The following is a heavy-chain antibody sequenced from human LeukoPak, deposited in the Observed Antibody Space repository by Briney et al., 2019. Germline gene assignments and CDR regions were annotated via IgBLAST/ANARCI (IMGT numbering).Heavy chain of an antibody. CDR3: AKAQGHIVAPYD. J-gene: IGHJ4*02. V-gene: IGHV3-74*01. CDR1: GFSFSSYW. D-gene: IGHD5-12*01. CDR2: IKTDGSSA. Sequence: PGGSLRLSCAASGFSFSSYWMHWVRQAPGKGLVWVSRIKTDGSSATYADSVKGRFTISRDNAKNTLYLQMSSLRAEDTAVYYCAKAQGHIVAPYDWGQGTLVTVSS.